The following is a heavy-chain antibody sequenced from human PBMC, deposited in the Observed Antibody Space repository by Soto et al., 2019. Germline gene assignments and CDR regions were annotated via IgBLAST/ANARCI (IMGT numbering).Heavy chain of an antibody. CDR3: ARARSGWRGDGWFDP. D-gene: IGHD6-19*01. CDR2: IYSSGSA. CDR1: GGSIRRGDYY. Sequence: QVQLQESGPGLVKPSQTLSLTCTVSGGSIRRGDYYWSWIRQHPGKGVEWIGYIYSSGSAYYNPSLRSRLTTSADTSKNQFSLNLSSVRAADTALHYCARARSGWRGDGWFDPWGQGTLVTVSS. V-gene: IGHV4-31*03. J-gene: IGHJ5*02.